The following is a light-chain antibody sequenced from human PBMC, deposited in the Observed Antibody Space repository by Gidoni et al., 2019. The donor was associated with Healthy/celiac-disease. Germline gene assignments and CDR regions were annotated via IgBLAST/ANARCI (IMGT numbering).Light chain of an antibody. Sequence: DIVLTQSPATLSLSPGERATLSCRASQSVSSYLAWYQQKPGQAPRLLIYDASNRATGIPARFSGSGSGTDFTRTISSLEPEDFAVYYCQQRSTFGPGTKVDIK. CDR2: DAS. J-gene: IGKJ3*01. CDR1: QSVSSY. CDR3: QQRST. V-gene: IGKV3-11*01.